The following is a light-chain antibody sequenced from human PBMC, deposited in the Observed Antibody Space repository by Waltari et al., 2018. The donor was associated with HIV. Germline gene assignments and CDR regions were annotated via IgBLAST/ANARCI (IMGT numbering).Light chain of an antibody. Sequence: EILLTQSPDTLSLSPGERATLSCRASQSVSANFLAWFQQKFGQPPRLLIYHGSRRATDIPDRFSGGGSGTNFTLTVDRLEPDDFAMHYCHQYGASPETFGQGTKVEIK. CDR2: HGS. CDR3: HQYGASPET. CDR1: QSVSANF. V-gene: IGKV3-20*01. J-gene: IGKJ1*01.